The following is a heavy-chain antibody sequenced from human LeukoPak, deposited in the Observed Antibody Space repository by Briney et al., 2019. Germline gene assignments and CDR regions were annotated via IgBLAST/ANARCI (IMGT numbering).Heavy chain of an antibody. V-gene: IGHV3-7*01. CDR3: ATYSTRNAREFQS. Sequence: GGSLRLSCAASGFTFSSYAMHWVRQAPGKGLEWVANIKTDASEKYYVDSVKGRFTISRDNAKMSLYLQMNSLRVEDTAVYYCATYSTRNAREFQSWGQGTLVTVSS. J-gene: IGHJ1*01. CDR2: IKTDASEK. D-gene: IGHD4-11*01. CDR1: GFTFSSYA.